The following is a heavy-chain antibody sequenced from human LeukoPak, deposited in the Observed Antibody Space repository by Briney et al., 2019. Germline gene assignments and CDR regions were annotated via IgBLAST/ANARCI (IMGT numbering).Heavy chain of an antibody. V-gene: IGHV3-11*04. CDR1: GFTFSDYY. Sequence: GGSLRLSCAASGFTFSDYYMSWIRQAPGKGLEWVSYISSSGSTIYYADSVKGRFTISRDNAKNSLYLQMNSLRAEDTAVYYCASYDPLRFSSFDYWGQRTLVTVSS. D-gene: IGHD3-3*01. J-gene: IGHJ4*02. CDR2: ISSSGSTI. CDR3: ASYDPLRFSSFDY.